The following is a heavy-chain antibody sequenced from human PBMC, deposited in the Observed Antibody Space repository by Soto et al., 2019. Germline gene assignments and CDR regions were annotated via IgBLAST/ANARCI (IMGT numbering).Heavy chain of an antibody. V-gene: IGHV3-30-3*01. CDR2: ISYDGSNK. J-gene: IGHJ4*02. Sequence: QVQLVESGGGVVQPGRSLRLPCAASGFTLRSYAMHWVRQAPGKGLEWVAAISYDGSNKYNADSVKGRFTISRDNSKNTLYLQMNSRRVEDTAVYYCARARLDTPALDYWGQGTRVTVSS. CDR3: ARARLDTPALDY. CDR1: GFTLRSYA. D-gene: IGHD2-2*01.